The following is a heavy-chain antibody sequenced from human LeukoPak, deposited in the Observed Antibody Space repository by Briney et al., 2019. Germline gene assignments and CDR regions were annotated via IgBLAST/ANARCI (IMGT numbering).Heavy chain of an antibody. D-gene: IGHD2-21*01. CDR1: GGSISSYC. Sequence: SETLSLTCTVSGGSISSYCWSWIRQPPGKGLEWIGYIYYSGSTNYNPSLKSRVTISVDTSNNQFSLKLSSVTAADTPVSYVACRNMGGGDLGNYYYYFYMVVWGKASTVTVSS. V-gene: IGHV4-59*03. J-gene: IGHJ6*03. CDR2: IYYSGST. CDR3: ACRNMGGGDLGNYYYYFYMVV.